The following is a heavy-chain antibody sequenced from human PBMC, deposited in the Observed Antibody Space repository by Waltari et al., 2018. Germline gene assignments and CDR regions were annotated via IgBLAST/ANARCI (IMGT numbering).Heavy chain of an antibody. V-gene: IGHV1-58*01. CDR3: AAALRLGELSPPDY. CDR2: IVVGSGNT. J-gene: IGHJ4*02. CDR1: GFTFTSSA. D-gene: IGHD3-16*02. Sequence: QMQLVQSGPEVKKPGTSVKVSCKAYGFTFTSSAVQWVRQARGQRLEWIGWIVVGSGNTNYAQKFQERVTITRDMSTSTAYMELSSLRSEDTAVYYCAAALRLGELSPPDYWGQGTLVTVSS.